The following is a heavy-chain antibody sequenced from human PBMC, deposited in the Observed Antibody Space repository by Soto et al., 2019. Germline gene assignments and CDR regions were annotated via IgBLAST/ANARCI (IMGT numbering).Heavy chain of an antibody. CDR3: ANSPPAVDGYFDY. CDR1: GFTFSSSG. D-gene: IGHD6-19*01. CDR2: TSFDGSSG. Sequence: QVQLVESGGGVVQPGRSLRLSCAASGFTFSSSGMHWVRQAPGKGLEWVAVTSFDGSSGYYADSVRGRYTISRDNSNNPLYLQWNSLRAEDTAVYYCANSPPAVDGYFDYGGHGTLVTVSS. V-gene: IGHV3-30*18. J-gene: IGHJ4*01.